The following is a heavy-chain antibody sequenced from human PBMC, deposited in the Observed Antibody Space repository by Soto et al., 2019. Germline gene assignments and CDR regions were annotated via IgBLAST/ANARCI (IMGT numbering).Heavy chain of an antibody. CDR2: IYWDDDK. Sequence: QITLKESGPTLVKPTQTLTLTCTFSGFSHSTSGVSVGWIRQPPGKALEWLALIYWDDDKRYSPSLKSRLTITKDPSKNQVVLTMTNMDPVDTATYCCAHRLVNPDMLDYWGQGTLVTVSS. CDR3: AHRLVNPDMLDY. CDR1: GFSHSTSGVS. D-gene: IGHD2-2*01. V-gene: IGHV2-5*02. J-gene: IGHJ4*02.